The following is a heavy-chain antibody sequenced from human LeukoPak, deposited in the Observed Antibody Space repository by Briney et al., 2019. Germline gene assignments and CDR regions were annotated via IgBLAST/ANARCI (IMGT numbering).Heavy chain of an antibody. D-gene: IGHD6-13*01. CDR3: ARVSIAAAGEVNWFDP. CDR1: GISFSNYS. J-gene: IGHJ5*02. V-gene: IGHV3-48*01. CDR2: ISSSSSTI. Sequence: GGSLRLSCAASGISFSNYSMNWVRQAPGKGLEWVSYISSSSSTIYYADSVKGRFTISRDNAKNSLYLQMNSLRAEDTAVYYCARVSIAAAGEVNWFDPWGQGTLVTVSS.